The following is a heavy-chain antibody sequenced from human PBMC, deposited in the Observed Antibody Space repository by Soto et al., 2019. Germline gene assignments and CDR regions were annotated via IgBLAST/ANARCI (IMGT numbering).Heavy chain of an antibody. J-gene: IGHJ4*02. CDR3: ARDPIFYYASSGYGGSYFDY. CDR1: GASVTSEDYY. V-gene: IGHV4-30-4*01. CDR2: IYHSGST. Sequence: PSESLSLTGAVSGASVTSEDYYWSWIRQPPGKGLEWIGYIYHSGSTYYNPSLKSRVSISIDTSQNQFSLKLTSLTAADTAVYYCARDPIFYYASSGYGGSYFDYWGQGSRVTVSS. D-gene: IGHD3-22*01.